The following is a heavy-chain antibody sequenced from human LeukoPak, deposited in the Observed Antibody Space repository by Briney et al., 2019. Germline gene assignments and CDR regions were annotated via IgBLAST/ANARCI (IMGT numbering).Heavy chain of an antibody. CDR3: ARDRPYSSSWYEKGFDP. CDR1: GGSISSYY. Sequence: SETLSLTCTVSGGSISSYYWSWIRQPPGKGLEWIGYIYYSGSTNYNPSLKSRVTISVDTSKNQFSLKLSSVTAADTAVYYCARDRPYSSSWYEKGFDPWGQGTLVTVSS. D-gene: IGHD6-13*01. CDR2: IYYSGST. V-gene: IGHV4-59*01. J-gene: IGHJ5*02.